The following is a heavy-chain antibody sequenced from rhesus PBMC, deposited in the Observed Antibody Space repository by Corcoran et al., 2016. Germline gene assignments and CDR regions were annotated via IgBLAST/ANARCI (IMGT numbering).Heavy chain of an antibody. CDR3: ARRRSSGWPVGYYFDY. CDR2: IYWDEDT. J-gene: IGHJ4*01. D-gene: IGHD6-31*01. CDR1: GFSLTTSGMG. Sequence: QVTLKESGPALVKPTQTLTLTCTFSGFSLTTSGMGVGWIRQPPGTALEWLALIYWDEDTSYNSALRSRLTISRDTSKSQVVLTMTDMDPVDTATYYCARRRSSGWPVGYYFDYWGQGLLVTVSS. V-gene: IGHV2-174*01.